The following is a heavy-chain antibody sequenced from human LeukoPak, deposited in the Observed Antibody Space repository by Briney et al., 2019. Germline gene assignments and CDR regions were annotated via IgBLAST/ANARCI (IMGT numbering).Heavy chain of an antibody. D-gene: IGHD1-26*01. CDR2: INPSGGST. V-gene: IGHV1-46*01. Sequence: ASVKVSCKASGYTFTSYYMHWVRQAPGQGLEWMGIINPSGGSTSYAQKFQGRVTMTRDTSTSTVYMELSSLRSEDTAVYYCARVPRYSGSYGAFDIWGQGTMVTVPS. CDR1: GYTFTSYY. J-gene: IGHJ3*02. CDR3: ARVPRYSGSYGAFDI.